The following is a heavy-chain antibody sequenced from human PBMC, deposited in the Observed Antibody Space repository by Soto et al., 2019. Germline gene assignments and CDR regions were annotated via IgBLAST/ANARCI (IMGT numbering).Heavy chain of an antibody. V-gene: IGHV3-23*01. CDR2: IRGSGGST. CDR3: AKGQGELLAERDWFDP. J-gene: IGHJ5*02. CDR1: RFTFSSYA. Sequence: EVQLLESGGGLVQPGGSLRLSCAASRFTFSSYAMSWVRQAPGKGLEWVSVIRGSGGSTYYADSVKGRFTTSRDNSKNPLYLQVNSLRAEDTAVYYCAKGQGELLAERDWFDPWGQGTLVTVSS. D-gene: IGHD1-26*01.